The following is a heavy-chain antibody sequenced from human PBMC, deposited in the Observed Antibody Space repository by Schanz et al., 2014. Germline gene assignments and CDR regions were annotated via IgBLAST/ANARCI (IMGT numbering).Heavy chain of an antibody. Sequence: QVQLQQWGAGLLKPSETLSLICVINGGSFSAYHWSWLRQSPGKGPEWIGEISHDGTTNYNPSLKSRVTMSVDTSKNQFSLKLSSVPAADTAVYYCARRIWDGDYYYFDYWGQGTLVTVSS. CDR2: ISHDGTT. D-gene: IGHD4-17*01. J-gene: IGHJ4*02. CDR1: GGSFSAYH. V-gene: IGHV4-34*02. CDR3: ARRIWDGDYYYFDY.